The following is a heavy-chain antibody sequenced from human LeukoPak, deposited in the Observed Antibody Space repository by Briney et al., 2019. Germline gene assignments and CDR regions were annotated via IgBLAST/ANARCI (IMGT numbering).Heavy chain of an antibody. V-gene: IGHV3-74*01. J-gene: IGHJ4*02. D-gene: IGHD2-2*01. CDR2: INTDGSST. CDR3: AREDPYIVALPADGRYFDC. Sequence: PGGSLRLSCAASGFTFSSYWMHGVRQAPGKGLVWVSRINTDGSSTSYADSVKGRFTISRDNSKNTLYLQMNSLRAEDTAVYYCAREDPYIVALPADGRYFDCWGQGTLVAVSS. CDR1: GFTFSSYW.